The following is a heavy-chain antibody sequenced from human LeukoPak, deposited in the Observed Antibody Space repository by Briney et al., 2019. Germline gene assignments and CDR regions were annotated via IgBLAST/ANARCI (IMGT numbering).Heavy chain of an antibody. CDR2: ISGSGGST. CDR3: AKGGIVPGLYDY. CDR1: GFTSSSYA. Sequence: GGSLRLSCAASGFTSSSYAMSWVRQAPGKGLEWVSAISGSGGSTYYADSVKGRFTISRDNSKNTLYLQMNSLRAEDTAVYYCAKGGIVPGLYDYWGQGTLVTVSS. J-gene: IGHJ4*02. D-gene: IGHD3-16*01. V-gene: IGHV3-23*01.